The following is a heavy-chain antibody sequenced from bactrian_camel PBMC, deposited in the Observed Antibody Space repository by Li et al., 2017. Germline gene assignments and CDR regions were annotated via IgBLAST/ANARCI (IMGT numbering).Heavy chain of an antibody. CDR3: AAAAGLFGGTCLDVRSVDY. CDR2: IYSGGGPP. Sequence: QVQLVESGGGSVQGGGSLRLSCAASGLSIGNYCMMWFRQAPGKEREGVAIIYSGGGPPHYYDSVKGRFTISLDNAKNTIYLQMDSLKPEDSAMYYCAAAAGLFGGTCLDVRSVDYWGQGTQVTVS. CDR1: GLSIGNYC. J-gene: IGHJ4*01. D-gene: IGHD7*01. V-gene: IGHV3S25*01.